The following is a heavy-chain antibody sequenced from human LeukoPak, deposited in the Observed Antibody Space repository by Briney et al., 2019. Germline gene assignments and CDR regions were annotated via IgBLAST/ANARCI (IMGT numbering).Heavy chain of an antibody. CDR2: ISYDGSNK. V-gene: IGHV3-30*04. J-gene: IGHJ4*02. D-gene: IGHD6-19*01. CDR1: GFTFSNYA. CDR3: ARDFPSSGWRVPSPRGMDY. Sequence: GGSLRLSCAASGFTFSNYAMPWVRQAPGKGLEWVAIISYDGSNKFYADSVKGRFTISRDNSKNTLYLQMNSLRTEDTAVYYCARDFPSSGWRVPSPRGMDYWGQGTLVTVSS.